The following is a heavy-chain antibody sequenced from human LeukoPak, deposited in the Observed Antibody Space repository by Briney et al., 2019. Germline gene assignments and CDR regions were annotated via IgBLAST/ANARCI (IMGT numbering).Heavy chain of an antibody. CDR3: ARDDRNGYPDY. V-gene: IGHV3-21*01. J-gene: IGHJ4*02. D-gene: IGHD5-24*01. CDR2: ISGSSSHT. Sequence: GGSLRLSCAASAFTFSSYNMSWVRQAPGKGLEWVSSISGSSSHTYYADSVKGRFTISRDNAKNSVYLQMNSLRAEDTAVYYCARDDRNGYPDYWGQGTLVTVSS. CDR1: AFTFSSYN.